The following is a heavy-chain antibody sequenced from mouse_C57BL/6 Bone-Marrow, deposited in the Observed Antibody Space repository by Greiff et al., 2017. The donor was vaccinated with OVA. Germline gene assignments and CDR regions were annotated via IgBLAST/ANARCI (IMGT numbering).Heavy chain of an antibody. J-gene: IGHJ1*03. D-gene: IGHD2-4*01. CDR3: ARGHYDYDEDYWYFDV. V-gene: IGHV1-82*01. Sequence: QVQLQQSGPELVKPGASVKISCKASGYAFSSSWMNWVKQRPGKGLEWIGRIYPGDGDTNYNGKFKGKATLTADKSSSTAYMQLSSLTSEDSAVYFCARGHYDYDEDYWYFDVWGTGTTVTVSS. CDR2: IYPGDGDT. CDR1: GYAFSSSW.